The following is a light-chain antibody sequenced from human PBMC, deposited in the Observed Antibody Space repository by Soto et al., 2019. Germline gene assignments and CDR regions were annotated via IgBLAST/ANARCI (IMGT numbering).Light chain of an antibody. Sequence: NFMLTQPHSVSESPGKTVTISCTRSSGSIASNYVQWYQQRPGSAPTTVIYEDNQRPSGVPDRFSGSIDSSSNSASLTISGLKTEDEADYYCQSFDSSTVQFGGGTKVTVL. CDR3: QSFDSSTVQ. V-gene: IGLV6-57*03. J-gene: IGLJ2*01. CDR1: SGSIASNY. CDR2: EDN.